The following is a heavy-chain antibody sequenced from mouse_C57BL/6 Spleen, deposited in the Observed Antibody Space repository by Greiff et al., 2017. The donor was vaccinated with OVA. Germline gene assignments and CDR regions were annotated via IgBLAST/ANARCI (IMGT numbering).Heavy chain of an antibody. Sequence: EVQLQQSGPELVKPGASVKMSCKASGYTFTDYNMHWVKQSHGKSLEWIGYINPNNGGTSYNQKFKGKATLTVNKSSSTAYMELRSLTSEDSAVYDCARGGGSSGSFAYWGQGTLVTVSA. CDR2: INPNNGGT. CDR3: ARGGGSSGSFAY. V-gene: IGHV1-22*01. CDR1: GYTFTDYN. J-gene: IGHJ3*01. D-gene: IGHD3-2*02.